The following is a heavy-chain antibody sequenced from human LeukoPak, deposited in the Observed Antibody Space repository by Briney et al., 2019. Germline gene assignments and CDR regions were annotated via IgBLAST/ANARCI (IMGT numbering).Heavy chain of an antibody. CDR2: ISSSSTYI. Sequence: GGSLRLSCAASGFTFSSYGMNWVRQAPGKGLEWVSSISSSSTYIYHADSVRGRFTISRDNAKNSLYLQMNRLRAEDTAVYYCARDRVLIDYWGQGTLVTVSS. J-gene: IGHJ4*02. CDR1: GFTFSSYG. D-gene: IGHD4/OR15-4a*01. CDR3: ARDRVLIDY. V-gene: IGHV3-21*01.